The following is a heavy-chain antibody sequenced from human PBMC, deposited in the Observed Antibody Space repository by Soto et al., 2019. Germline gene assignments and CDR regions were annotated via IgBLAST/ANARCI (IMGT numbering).Heavy chain of an antibody. CDR2: ISGSGGST. J-gene: IGHJ4*02. V-gene: IGHV3-23*01. CDR3: AKGGKTIAAAGKRIVQGY. Sequence: EVQLLESGGGLVQPGGSLRLSCAASGFTFSSYAMSWVRQAPGKGLEWVSAISGSGGSTYYADSVKGRFTISRDNSKNPLDLEKNSLRAEDTAVYYCAKGGKTIAAAGKRIVQGYWGQGTLVTVSS. CDR1: GFTFSSYA. D-gene: IGHD6-13*01.